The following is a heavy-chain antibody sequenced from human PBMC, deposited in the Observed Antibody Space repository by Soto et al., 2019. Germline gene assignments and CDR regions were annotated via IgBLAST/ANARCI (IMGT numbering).Heavy chain of an antibody. J-gene: IGHJ4*02. CDR1: GYTFTSYY. CDR2: INPSGGST. D-gene: IGHD3-22*01. CDR3: AIEDSSGYFGY. V-gene: IGHV1-46*01. Sequence: GASVKVSCKASGYTFTSYYMHWVRQAPGQGLEWMGIINPSGGSTSYAQKFQGRVTMTRDTSTSTVYMELSSLRSEDTAVYYCAIEDSSGYFGYWGQGTLVTVSS.